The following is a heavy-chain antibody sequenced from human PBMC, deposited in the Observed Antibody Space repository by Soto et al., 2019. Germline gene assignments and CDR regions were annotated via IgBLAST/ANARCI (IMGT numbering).Heavy chain of an antibody. J-gene: IGHJ2*01. CDR2: IYYSGST. D-gene: IGHD3-9*01. Sequence: QVQLQESGPGLVKPSQTLSLTCTVSGGSISSGDYYWSWIRQPPGKGLEWIGYIYYSGSTYYNPSPKSRVTISVDTSKNQFSLKLSSVTAADTAVYYCASHYDILPGPDIEPSLYFDLWGRGTLVTVSS. V-gene: IGHV4-30-4*01. CDR3: ASHYDILPGPDIEPSLYFDL. CDR1: GGSISSGDYY.